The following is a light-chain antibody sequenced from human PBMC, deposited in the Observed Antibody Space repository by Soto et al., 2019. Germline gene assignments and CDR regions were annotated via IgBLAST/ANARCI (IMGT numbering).Light chain of an antibody. CDR1: QRVSSY. V-gene: IGKV3-11*01. CDR3: QQRSNWPTFLT. CDR2: DAS. J-gene: IGKJ4*01. Sequence: EIVLTQSPATLSLSPGETATLSSRASQRVSSYLAWYQQKLGQAPTLLIYDASNRATGIPARFSGSGSGTDFTLTISSLEPEDFAVYYCQQRSNWPTFLTFGGGTKVEIK.